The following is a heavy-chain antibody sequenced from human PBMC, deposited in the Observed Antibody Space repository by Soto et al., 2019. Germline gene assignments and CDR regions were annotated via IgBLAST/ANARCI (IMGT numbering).Heavy chain of an antibody. CDR1: GGSISPHY. V-gene: IGHV4-59*11. D-gene: IGHD2-8*01. J-gene: IGHJ4*02. Sequence: PSETLSLTCTVSGGSISPHYLSWIRQTPGKGLEWIGYIYYTGHANYNPSLKSRISFSVDTSRNQFSLMLSSVTAADTAVYYCARYYCTTDTCYYFDYWGRGTLVTVSS. CDR2: IYYTGHA. CDR3: ARYYCTTDTCYYFDY.